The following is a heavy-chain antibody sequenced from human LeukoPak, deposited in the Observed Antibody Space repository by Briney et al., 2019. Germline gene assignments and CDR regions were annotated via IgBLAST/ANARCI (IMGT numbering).Heavy chain of an antibody. CDR2: IVVGSGNT. J-gene: IGHJ4*02. CDR1: GFTFTSSA. D-gene: IGHD3-22*01. Sequence: SVKVSCKASGFTFTSSAMQWVRQARGQRLEWIGWIVVGSGNTNYAQKFQERVTITRDTSTSTAYMELSSLRSEDTAVYYCAAGWGFYDSSGYYSDYWGQGTLVTVSS. V-gene: IGHV1-58*02. CDR3: AAGWGFYDSSGYYSDY.